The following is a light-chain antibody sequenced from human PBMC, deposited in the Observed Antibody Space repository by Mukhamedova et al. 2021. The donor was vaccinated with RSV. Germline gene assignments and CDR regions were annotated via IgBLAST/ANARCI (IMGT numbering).Light chain of an antibody. CDR3: QQYNTYSPT. CDR2: KAS. V-gene: IGKV1-5*03. CDR1: QTISGL. Sequence: TCRASQTISGLLAWYQQKSGKAPKLLIYKASSLESGVPSRFSGSGSGTEFTLTISSLQPDDFAIYYCQQYNTYSPTFGQGTKVE. J-gene: IGKJ1*01.